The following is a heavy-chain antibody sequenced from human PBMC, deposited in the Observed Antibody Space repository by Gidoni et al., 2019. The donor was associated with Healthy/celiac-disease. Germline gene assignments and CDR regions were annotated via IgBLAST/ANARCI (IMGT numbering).Heavy chain of an antibody. J-gene: IGHJ4*02. V-gene: IGHV4-59*01. CDR3: ASHGEMATMFDY. CDR2: IYYSGST. Sequence: QVQLQESGPGLVKPSETLSLTCTVSGGSISSYYWSWIRQPPGKGLEWIGYIYYSGSTNYNPSLKSRVTISVDTSKNQFSLKLSSVTAADTAVYYCASHGEMATMFDYWGQGTLVTVSS. D-gene: IGHD5-12*01. CDR1: GGSISSYY.